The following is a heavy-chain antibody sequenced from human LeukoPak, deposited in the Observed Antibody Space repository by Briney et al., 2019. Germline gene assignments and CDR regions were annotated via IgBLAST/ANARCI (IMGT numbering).Heavy chain of an antibody. Sequence: AASVKVSCKASGYTFTGYYMHWVRQAPGQGLEWMGWINPNSGGTNYAQKFQGRVTMTRDTTISTAYMELSRLRSDDTAVYYCARDRRSNRSGWYGWFGDYWGQGTLVTVSS. V-gene: IGHV1-2*02. J-gene: IGHJ4*02. CDR3: ARDRRSNRSGWYGWFGDY. CDR2: INPNSGGT. CDR1: GYTFTGYY. D-gene: IGHD6-19*01.